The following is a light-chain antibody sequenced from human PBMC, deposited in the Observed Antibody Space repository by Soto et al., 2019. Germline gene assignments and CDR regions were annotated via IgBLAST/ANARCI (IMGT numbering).Light chain of an antibody. J-gene: IGKJ2*01. CDR3: QQSYSTPRYT. CDR2: GAT. Sequence: DIQMTQSPSSLSASVGDRVTITCRASQTINNYVNWVQQKPGKAPKLLIYGATTLQTGVPSRFSGSGSGTDFTLTISSLQPEDFATYYCQQSYSTPRYTFGQGTKLEI. V-gene: IGKV1-39*01. CDR1: QTINNY.